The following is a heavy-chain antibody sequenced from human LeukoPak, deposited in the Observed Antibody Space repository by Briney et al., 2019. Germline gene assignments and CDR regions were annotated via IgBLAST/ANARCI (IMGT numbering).Heavy chain of an antibody. CDR1: GFTFSSNA. Sequence: PGGSLRLSCAASGFTFSSNAMCWVRQAPGEGLELVSSISGSGGSTYSAASVKGRFAISRDNSKNTLSLQTNSLRAEDTAVYYCANEDWFDPWGQGTLVTVSS. J-gene: IGHJ5*02. V-gene: IGHV3-23*01. CDR3: ANEDWFDP. CDR2: ISGSGGST.